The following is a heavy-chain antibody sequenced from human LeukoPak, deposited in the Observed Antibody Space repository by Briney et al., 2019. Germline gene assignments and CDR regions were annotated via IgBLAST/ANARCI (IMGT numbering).Heavy chain of an antibody. CDR3: ARDYLVGAPLDS. CDR1: GVSITNYY. J-gene: IGHJ4*02. D-gene: IGHD1-26*01. Sequence: SETLSLTCSVSGVSITNYYWGWIRQPAGKGLEWIGRIYISGSTNYNPSLKSRVSISIDKTNNQFSLKLRSVTAADTAVYYCARDYLVGAPLDSWGQGTLVTVSS. CDR2: IYISGST. V-gene: IGHV4-4*07.